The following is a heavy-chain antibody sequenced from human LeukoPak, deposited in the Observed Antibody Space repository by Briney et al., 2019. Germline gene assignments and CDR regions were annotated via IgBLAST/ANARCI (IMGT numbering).Heavy chain of an antibody. CDR3: ARHFGYSPALSGWFHP. D-gene: IGHD3-10*01. CDR1: GDSISRSNYY. Sequence: SETLSLTCTVSGDSISRSNYYWGWIRQPPGKGLEWGGCIYYSGNTYYNPSLKSRVTISVYTSKNQFSLKLISVTAADTAVYYCARHFGYSPALSGWFHPWGQGTLVTVSS. V-gene: IGHV4-39*01. J-gene: IGHJ5*02. CDR2: IYYSGNT.